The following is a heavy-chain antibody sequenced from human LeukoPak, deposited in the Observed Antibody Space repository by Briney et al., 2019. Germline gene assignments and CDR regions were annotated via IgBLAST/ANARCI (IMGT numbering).Heavy chain of an antibody. CDR1: GDSVSSNSS. J-gene: IGHJ3*01. CDR3: ARGGQGDGYSADEAFDL. V-gene: IGHV6-1*01. Sequence: SQTLSLTCAISGDSVSSNSSWNWIRQSPSRGLEWLGRTYYRSKWYNDYVVSVKSRININPGTSKNQFSLQLNSVTPEDTAVYYCARGGQGDGYSADEAFDLWGQGTMVTVS. CDR2: TYYRSKWYN. D-gene: IGHD5-18*01.